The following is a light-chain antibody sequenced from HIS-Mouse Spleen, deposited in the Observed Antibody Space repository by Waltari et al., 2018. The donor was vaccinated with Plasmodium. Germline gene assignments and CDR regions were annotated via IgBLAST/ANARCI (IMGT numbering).Light chain of an antibody. Sequence: QSALTQPPSASGSPGQPVTISCTGTSSDVGGYNYVPWYQQHPGKAPKPMIYEVSKRPSGVPDRFSASKSGNTPSLTVSGLQAEDEADYYCSSYAGSNNLVFGGGTKLTVL. CDR1: SSDVGGYNY. V-gene: IGLV2-8*01. J-gene: IGLJ2*01. CDR3: SSYAGSNNLV. CDR2: EVS.